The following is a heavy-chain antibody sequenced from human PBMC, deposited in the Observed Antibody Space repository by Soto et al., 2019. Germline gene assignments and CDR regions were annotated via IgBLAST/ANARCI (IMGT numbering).Heavy chain of an antibody. CDR3: ERDPPRFFTSSPEGAGL. J-gene: IGHJ4*02. D-gene: IGHD6-6*01. V-gene: IGHV1-69*06. Sequence: SVKVSCKASGGTFSSYAISWVRQAPGQGLEWMGGIIPIFGTANYAQKFQGRVTITADKSTSTAYMELSSLRSEDTAVYYCERDPPRFFTSSPEGAGLWGQGTLVTVSS. CDR2: IIPIFGTA. CDR1: GGTFSSYA.